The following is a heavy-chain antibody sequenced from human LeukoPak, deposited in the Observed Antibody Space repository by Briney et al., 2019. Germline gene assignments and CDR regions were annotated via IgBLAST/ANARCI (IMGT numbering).Heavy chain of an antibody. CDR1: GFTFSSYW. V-gene: IGHV3-7*01. Sequence: PGGSLRLSCAASGFTFSSYWMSWVRQAPGKGLEWVANIKQDGSEKYYVDSVKGRFTISRDNAKNSLYLQMNRLRAEDTAVYYCAREGGGYYFDYWGQGTLVTVSS. J-gene: IGHJ4*02. D-gene: IGHD3-16*01. CDR2: IKQDGSEK. CDR3: AREGGGYYFDY.